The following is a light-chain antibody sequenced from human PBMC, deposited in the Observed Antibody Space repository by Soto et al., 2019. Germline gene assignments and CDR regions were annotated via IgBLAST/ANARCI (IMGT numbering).Light chain of an antibody. CDR2: EVS. CDR1: SSDVGEFSY. CDR3: SSYTSANSWV. J-gene: IGLJ3*02. Sequence: QSVLTQPASVSGSPGQSITISCTGTSSDVGEFSYVSWYQQHPGKAPKLMIYEVSNRPSGVSNRFSGSKSGSTASLTISGLQAEDEADYYCSSYTSANSWVFGGGTKLTVL. V-gene: IGLV2-14*01.